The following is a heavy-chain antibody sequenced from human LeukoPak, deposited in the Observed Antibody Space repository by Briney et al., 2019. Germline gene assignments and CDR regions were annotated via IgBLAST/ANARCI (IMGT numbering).Heavy chain of an antibody. Sequence: PSETLSLTCTVSGGSISSYYWSWIRQPPGKGLEWIGYIYYSGSTNYNPSLKSRVTISVDTSKNQFSLKLSSVTAADTAVYYCARRGPYSSGWYSNWFDPWGQGTLVTVSS. CDR1: GGSISSYY. J-gene: IGHJ5*02. CDR3: ARRGPYSSGWYSNWFDP. V-gene: IGHV4-59*08. D-gene: IGHD6-19*01. CDR2: IYYSGST.